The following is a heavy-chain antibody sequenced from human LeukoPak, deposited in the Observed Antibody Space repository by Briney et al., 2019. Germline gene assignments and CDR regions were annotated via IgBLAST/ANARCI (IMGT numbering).Heavy chain of an antibody. CDR2: IHHDGRT. J-gene: IGHJ3*01. V-gene: IGHV4-34*01. CDR1: GGSLSGHY. Sequence: NPSETLSLTRAVYGGSLSGHYWSWIRQSPGKGLEWIGDIHHDGRTKYSPSLKSRVSILLDTSKNEVSLRLTPVTAADMALYFCAREPVPQDYGDTVNAYDLWGRGTMVIVSS. D-gene: IGHD4-17*01. CDR3: AREPVPQDYGDTVNAYDL.